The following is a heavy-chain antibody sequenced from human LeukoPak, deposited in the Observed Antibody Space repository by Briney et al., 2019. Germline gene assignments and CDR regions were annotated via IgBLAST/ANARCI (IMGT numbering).Heavy chain of an antibody. CDR3: ARVPFDYYDSDDYYYHDAFDI. CDR1: GGSINNGGYS. Sequence: SQTLSLTCAVSGGSINNGGYSWSWIRQPPGKGLEWIGYIYRSESTYYNPSLKNRVTISIDRSKNQLSLNLSSVTAADTAVYYCARVPFDYYDSDDYYYHDAFDIWGQGTTVTISS. V-gene: IGHV4-30-2*01. D-gene: IGHD3-22*01. CDR2: IYRSEST. J-gene: IGHJ3*02.